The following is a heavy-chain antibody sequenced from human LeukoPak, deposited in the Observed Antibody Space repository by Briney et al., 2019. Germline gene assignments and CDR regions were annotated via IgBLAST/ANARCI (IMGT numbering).Heavy chain of an antibody. V-gene: IGHV3-7*01. CDR2: INQDGSAK. Sequence: GGSLRLSCADSGFLFSNSWMAWVRQAPGRGLEWLANINQDGSAKTCVDSVKGRFTISRDNDKNSLYLQMNSLRAEDTAVYYCARDFSGSGFDYWGQGTLVTVSS. J-gene: IGHJ4*02. CDR1: GFLFSNSW. CDR3: ARDFSGSGFDY. D-gene: IGHD3-10*01.